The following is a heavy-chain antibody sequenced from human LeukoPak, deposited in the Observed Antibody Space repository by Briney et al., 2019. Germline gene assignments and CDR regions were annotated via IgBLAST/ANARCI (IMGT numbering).Heavy chain of an antibody. CDR3: AKDPRALLAAAGPGYFQH. V-gene: IGHV3-9*01. Sequence: AGRCLGLSCAASGFTFDDFAMHWVRQAPGKGLEWGSGLSWNSGSIGYTDSVKGRFTISRDNAKNSLYLQMNSLRAGDTALYYCAKDPRALLAAAGPGYFQHWGQGTLVTVSS. CDR1: GFTFDDFA. CDR2: LSWNSGSI. D-gene: IGHD6-13*01. J-gene: IGHJ1*01.